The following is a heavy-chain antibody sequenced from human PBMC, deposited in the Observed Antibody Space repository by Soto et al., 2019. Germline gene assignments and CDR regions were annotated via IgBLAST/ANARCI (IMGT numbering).Heavy chain of an antibody. Sequence: GGSLRLSCAASGFTFSSYGMHWVRQAPGKGLEWVAVISYDGSNKYYADYVKGRFTISRDNSKNTLYLQMNSLRAEDTAVYYCAKDPPYSGSYPHYWGQGTLVTVSS. CDR3: AKDPPYSGSYPHY. CDR2: ISYDGSNK. CDR1: GFTFSSYG. V-gene: IGHV3-30*18. D-gene: IGHD1-26*01. J-gene: IGHJ4*02.